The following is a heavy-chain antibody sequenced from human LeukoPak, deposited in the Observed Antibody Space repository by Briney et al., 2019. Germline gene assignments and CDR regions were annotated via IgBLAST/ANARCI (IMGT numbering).Heavy chain of an antibody. V-gene: IGHV3-11*06. CDR1: GFTLSDYY. D-gene: IGHD6-13*01. J-gene: IGHJ4*02. CDR3: ARLGSIAAAGTPDY. CDR2: ISGTSSYT. Sequence: PGGSLRLSCAASGFTLSDYYMSWIRQAPGKGLEWVSYISGTSSYTTYADSVKGRFTISRDNAKNSLYLQMNSLRGEDTAVYYCARLGSIAAAGTPDYWGQGTLVTVSS.